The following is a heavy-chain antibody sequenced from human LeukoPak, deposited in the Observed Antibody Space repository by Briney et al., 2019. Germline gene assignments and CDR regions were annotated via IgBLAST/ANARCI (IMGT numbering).Heavy chain of an antibody. V-gene: IGHV1-8*03. CDR2: MNPNSGNT. CDR3: ARDMGQWLVVDY. D-gene: IGHD6-19*01. Sequence: ASVKVSCKASGYTFPNYDINWVRQATGQGLEWMGYMNPNSGNTGYAQKFQGRVTLTWNTAIRTAYMELSSLRSEDTAVYYCARDMGQWLVVDYWGQGTLVTVSS. J-gene: IGHJ4*02. CDR1: GYTFPNYD.